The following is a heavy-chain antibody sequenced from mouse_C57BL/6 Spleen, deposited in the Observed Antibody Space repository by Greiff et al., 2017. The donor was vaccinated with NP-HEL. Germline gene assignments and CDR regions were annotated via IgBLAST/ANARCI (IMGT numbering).Heavy chain of an antibody. Sequence: EVQLQQSGPELVKPGASVKISCKASGYTFTDYYMNWVKQSHGKSLEWIGDLNPNNGGTSYNQKFKGKATLTVDKSSSTAYMELRSLTSEDSAVYYCARIWYYYAMDYWGQGTSVTVSS. J-gene: IGHJ4*01. V-gene: IGHV1-26*01. CDR2: LNPNNGGT. CDR3: ARIWYYYAMDY. CDR1: GYTFTDYY.